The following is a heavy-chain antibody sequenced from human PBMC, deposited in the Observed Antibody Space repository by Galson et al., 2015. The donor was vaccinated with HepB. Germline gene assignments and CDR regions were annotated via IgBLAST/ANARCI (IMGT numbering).Heavy chain of an antibody. V-gene: IGHV3-33*01. D-gene: IGHD5-12*01. CDR3: ARGYSGYSGHDHPYFLDY. Sequence: SLRLSCAASGFSLSTYGMHWVRQAPGKGLEWVAAVLYDGTNKYYVDSVKGRFTISRDNSKNTLYLQMNSLRAEDTAVYYCARGYSGYSGHDHPYFLDYWGQGTLVTVSS. CDR1: GFSLSTYG. CDR2: VLYDGTNK. J-gene: IGHJ4*02.